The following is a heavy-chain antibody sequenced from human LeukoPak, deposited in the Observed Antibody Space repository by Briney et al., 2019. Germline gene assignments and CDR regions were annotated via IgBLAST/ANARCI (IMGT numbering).Heavy chain of an antibody. CDR1: GFTFSSYA. V-gene: IGHV3-23*01. J-gene: IGHJ4*02. Sequence: GGSLRLSCAASGFTFSSYAMSWVRQAPGKGLEWVSAIRGGGGRTYYVDSVKGRFTISRDNSKNTLYLQMNSLRAEDTAVYYCAKELIASRPTYYPHQTDYWGQGTLVTVSS. CDR3: AKELIASRPTYYPHQTDY. D-gene: IGHD6-6*01. CDR2: IRGGGGRT.